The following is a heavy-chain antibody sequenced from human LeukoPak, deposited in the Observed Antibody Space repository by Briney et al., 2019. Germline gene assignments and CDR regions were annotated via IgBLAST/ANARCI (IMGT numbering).Heavy chain of an antibody. CDR2: IYYSGST. D-gene: IGHD3-10*02. Sequence: PSETLSLTCTVSGGSISSSSYYWGWIRQPPGKGLEWIGSIYYSGSTYYNPSLKSRVTISVDTSKNQFSLKLSSVAAADTAVYYCARVERRGRMFGYMDVWGKGTTVTVSS. J-gene: IGHJ6*03. CDR3: ARVERRGRMFGYMDV. CDR1: GGSISSSSYY. V-gene: IGHV4-39*07.